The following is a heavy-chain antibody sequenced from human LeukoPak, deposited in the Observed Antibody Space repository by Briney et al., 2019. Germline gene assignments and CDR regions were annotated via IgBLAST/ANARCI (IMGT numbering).Heavy chain of an antibody. CDR3: VKSPLKEWELLPGG. V-gene: IGHV3-23*01. Sequence: GGSLRLSCAASGFTFSSYAMSWVRQAPGKGLEWVSAISGSGGSTYYADSVKGRFTISRDNSKNTLYLQMNSLRAEDTAVYYCVKSPLKEWELLPGGWGQGTLVTVSS. D-gene: IGHD1-26*01. J-gene: IGHJ4*02. CDR1: GFTFSSYA. CDR2: ISGSGGST.